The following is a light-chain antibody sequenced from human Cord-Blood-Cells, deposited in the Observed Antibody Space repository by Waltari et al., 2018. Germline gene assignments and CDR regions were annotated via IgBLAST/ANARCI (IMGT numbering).Light chain of an antibody. V-gene: IGKV3-15*01. CDR1: QSVSRN. CDR3: QQYNNWPPT. CDR2: GAS. J-gene: IGKJ4*01. Sequence: EIVMTQSQATLSVSQGERATLSCRASQSVSRNLAWYQQKPGQAPRLLIYGASTRATGIPARFSGSGSGTEFTLTISSLQSEDFAVYYCQQYNNWPPTFGGGTKVEIK.